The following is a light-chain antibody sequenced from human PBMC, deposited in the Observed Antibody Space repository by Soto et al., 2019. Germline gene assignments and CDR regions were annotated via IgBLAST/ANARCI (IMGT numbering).Light chain of an antibody. V-gene: IGLV2-8*01. CDR3: SSYAGNNPPYV. Sequence: QSALTQPPSASGSPGQSVTISCTGTSSDVGGYNYVSWYQQHPGKAPKLLIYEVSKRPSGVPDRFSGSKSGNTASLTVSGLQAEDEADYYSSSYAGNNPPYVFGTGTKLTVL. CDR1: SSDVGGYNY. J-gene: IGLJ1*01. CDR2: EVS.